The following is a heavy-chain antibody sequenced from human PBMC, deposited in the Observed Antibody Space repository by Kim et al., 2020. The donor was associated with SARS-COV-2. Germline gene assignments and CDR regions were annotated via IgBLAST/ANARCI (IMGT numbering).Heavy chain of an antibody. CDR1: GFTFSSYA. V-gene: IGHV3-30-3*01. CDR3: ARSSIGPLWIGVPSPPFAF. Sequence: GGSLRLSCAASGFTFSSYAMNWVRQAPGKGLEWVSVISYDGSNKYYADSVKGRFTISRDNSKNTLYLQMNNLRAEDTAIYYCARSSIGPLWIGVPSPPFAFSGQVTLVTVSS. D-gene: IGHD3-10*01. J-gene: IGHJ4*02. CDR2: ISYDGSNK.